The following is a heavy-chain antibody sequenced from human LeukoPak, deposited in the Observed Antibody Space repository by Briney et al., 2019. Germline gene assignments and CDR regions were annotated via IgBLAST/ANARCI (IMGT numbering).Heavy chain of an antibody. V-gene: IGHV1-24*01. CDR3: ATIIWFGELFDY. D-gene: IGHD3-10*01. J-gene: IGHJ4*02. Sequence: ASVNVSFKVSVYTLTELSMHSVRQAPGKGLEWMGGFDPEDGETIYTQKFQGRVTMTEDTSTDTAYMELSSLRSEDTAVYYCATIIWFGELFDYWGQGPLVTVSS. CDR2: FDPEDGET. CDR1: VYTLTELS.